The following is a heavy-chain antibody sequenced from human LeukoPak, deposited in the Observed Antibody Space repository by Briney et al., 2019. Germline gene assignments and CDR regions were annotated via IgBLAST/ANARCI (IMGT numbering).Heavy chain of an antibody. CDR3: ARVGGRYQLLSRYYFDY. J-gene: IGHJ4*02. Sequence: ASVKVSCKASGYTFTGYYMHWVRQAPGQGLEWMGCINPNSGGTNYAQKFQGRVTMTRDTSISTAYMELSRLRSDDTAVYYCARVGGRYQLLSRYYFDYWGQGTLVTVSS. CDR2: INPNSGGT. CDR1: GYTFTGYY. V-gene: IGHV1-2*02. D-gene: IGHD2-2*01.